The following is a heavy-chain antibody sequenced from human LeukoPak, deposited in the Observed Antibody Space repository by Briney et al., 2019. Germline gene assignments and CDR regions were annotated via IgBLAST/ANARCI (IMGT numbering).Heavy chain of an antibody. CDR1: GGSISSGSYY. CDR2: IYTSGST. Sequence: SQTLSLTCTASGGSISSGSYYWRWIRQPAGKGLEWIGRIYTSGSTNYNPSLKSRVTISVDTSKNQFSLKLSSVTAADTAVYYCARGDTMIVVFDYWGQGTLVTVSS. J-gene: IGHJ4*02. V-gene: IGHV4-61*02. CDR3: ARGDTMIVVFDY. D-gene: IGHD3-22*01.